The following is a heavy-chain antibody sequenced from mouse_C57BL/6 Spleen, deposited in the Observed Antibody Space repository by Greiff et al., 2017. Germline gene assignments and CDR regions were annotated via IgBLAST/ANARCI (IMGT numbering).Heavy chain of an antibody. CDR3: ERQNYYGSSYEDYFDY. CDR2: ISSGGSYT. V-gene: IGHV5-6*01. Sequence: EVKLVESGGDLVKPGGSLKLSCAASGFTFSSYGMSWVRQTPDKRLEWVATISSGGSYTYYPDSVKGRFTISRDNAKNTLYLQMSSLKSEDTAMYYCERQNYYGSSYEDYFDYWGQGTTLTVSS. J-gene: IGHJ2*01. CDR1: GFTFSSYG. D-gene: IGHD1-1*01.